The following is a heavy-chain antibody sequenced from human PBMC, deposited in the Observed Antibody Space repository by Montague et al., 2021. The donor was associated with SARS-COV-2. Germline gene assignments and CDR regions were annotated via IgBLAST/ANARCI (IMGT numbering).Heavy chain of an antibody. CDR2: IYYSGST. Sequence: TLSLTCTVSGGSISSGGYYWSWIRQHSGKGLEWIGYIYYSGSTYYNPSLKSRVTISVDTSKNQFSLKLSSVTAADTAVYYCARDTRIAMLVVVTRYGLDVWGQGTTVTVSS. CDR3: ARDTRIAMLVVVTRYGLDV. J-gene: IGHJ6*02. V-gene: IGHV4-31*03. CDR1: GGSISSGGYY. D-gene: IGHD3-22*01.